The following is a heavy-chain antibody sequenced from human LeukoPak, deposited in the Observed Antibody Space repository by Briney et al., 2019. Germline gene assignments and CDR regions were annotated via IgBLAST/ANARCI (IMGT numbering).Heavy chain of an antibody. Sequence: PSETLSLTCTVSGGSISSYYWSWIRQPAGKGLEWIGRIYTSGSTNYNPSLKSRVTMSVDTSKNQFSLKLSSVTAADTAVYYCARVGSSWYGGGGPRWYFDLWGRGTLVSVSS. D-gene: IGHD6-13*01. V-gene: IGHV4-4*07. J-gene: IGHJ2*01. CDR1: GGSISSYY. CDR2: IYTSGST. CDR3: ARVGSSWYGGGGPRWYFDL.